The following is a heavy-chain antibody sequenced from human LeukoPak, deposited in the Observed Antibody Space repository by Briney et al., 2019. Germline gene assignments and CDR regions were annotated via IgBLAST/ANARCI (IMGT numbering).Heavy chain of an antibody. D-gene: IGHD6-19*01. CDR3: AKDYVSGWYGDQNWFDP. V-gene: IGHV3-30*18. Sequence: GGSLRLSCAASGFTFSSYGMHWVRQAPGKGLEWVAVISYDGSNRYYADSVKGRFTISRDNSKNTLYLQMNNLRDEDTAVYYCAKDYVSGWYGDQNWFDPWGQGTLVTVSS. CDR1: GFTFSSYG. J-gene: IGHJ5*02. CDR2: ISYDGSNR.